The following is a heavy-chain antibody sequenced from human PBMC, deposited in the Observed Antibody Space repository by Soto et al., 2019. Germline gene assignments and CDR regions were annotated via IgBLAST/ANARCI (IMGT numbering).Heavy chain of an antibody. CDR2: INPDNGNT. CDR1: GYTFTRYT. J-gene: IGHJ5*02. Sequence: ASVKVSCKASGYTFTRYTMNWVRQAPGQRLEWMGWINPDNGNTKSSQKFQDRVIITRDTSASTAYVDLSSLRSEDTAVYYCARGIATGQLDPWGQGTQVTVSS. V-gene: IGHV1-3*01. D-gene: IGHD2-15*01. CDR3: ARGIATGQLDP.